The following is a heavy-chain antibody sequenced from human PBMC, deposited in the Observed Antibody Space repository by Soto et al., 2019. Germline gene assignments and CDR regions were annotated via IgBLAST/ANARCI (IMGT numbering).Heavy chain of an antibody. CDR2: IIPMFGTP. J-gene: IGHJ4*02. V-gene: IGHV1-69*01. CDR1: GGSFSSYA. D-gene: IGHD6-19*01. CDR3: ARVIGGSGWYGSFGS. Sequence: QVQLMQSGAEVKKPGSPVKVSCKASGGSFSSYAINWVRQAPGQGLEWMGGIIPMFGTPNYAQKFQGRVTITADESTNTAYMELGSLRSEDTAVYYCARVIGGSGWYGSFGSWGQGTLVTVSS.